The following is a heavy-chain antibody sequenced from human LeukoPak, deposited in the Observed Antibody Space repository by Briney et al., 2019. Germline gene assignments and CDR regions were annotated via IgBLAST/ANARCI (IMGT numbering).Heavy chain of an antibody. J-gene: IGHJ4*02. CDR1: GYTFTGYY. Sequence: ASVKVSCKASGYTFTGYYMHWVRQAPGQGLEWMGWINPNSGGTNYAQKFQGRVTMTRDTSISTAYMELSRLRSDDTAVYYCARATYYYDSSGYLPFDYRGQGTLVTVSS. V-gene: IGHV1-2*02. CDR3: ARATYYYDSSGYLPFDY. D-gene: IGHD3-22*01. CDR2: INPNSGGT.